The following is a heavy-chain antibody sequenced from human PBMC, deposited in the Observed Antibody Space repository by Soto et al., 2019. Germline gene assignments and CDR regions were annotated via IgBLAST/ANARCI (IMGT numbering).Heavy chain of an antibody. Sequence: GGSLRLSCAASGFTFSSYGMHWVRQAPGKGLEWVAVISYDGSNKYYADSVKGRFTISRDNSKNTLYLQMNSLRAEDTAVYYCAKAPGGSCYFGWFDPWGQGTLVTVSS. J-gene: IGHJ5*02. CDR2: ISYDGSNK. CDR3: AKAPGGSCYFGWFDP. D-gene: IGHD2-15*01. CDR1: GFTFSSYG. V-gene: IGHV3-30*18.